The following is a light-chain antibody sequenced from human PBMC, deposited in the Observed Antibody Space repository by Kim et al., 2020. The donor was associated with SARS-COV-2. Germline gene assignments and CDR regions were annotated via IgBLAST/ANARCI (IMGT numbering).Light chain of an antibody. Sequence: QRVTISCSGSSSNIGSNYVYWYQQLPGTAPKLLIYRNNQRPSGVPDRFSGSKSGTSASLAISGLRSEDEADYYCAAWDDSLSAIYVFGTGTKVTVL. CDR2: RNN. J-gene: IGLJ1*01. CDR3: AAWDDSLSAIYV. V-gene: IGLV1-47*01. CDR1: SSNIGSNY.